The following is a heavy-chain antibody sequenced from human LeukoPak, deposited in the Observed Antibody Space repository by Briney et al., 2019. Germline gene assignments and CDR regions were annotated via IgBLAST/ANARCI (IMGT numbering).Heavy chain of an antibody. J-gene: IGHJ3*02. Sequence: GGSLRLSCAASGFTFSSYAMSWVRQAPGKGLEWVSAISGSGGTTYYADSVKGRFTISRDNSKNTLYLQMNSLRAEDTAVYYCAKDREGATARGAFEIWGQGTMVTVSS. D-gene: IGHD1-26*01. V-gene: IGHV3-23*01. CDR3: AKDREGATARGAFEI. CDR1: GFTFSSYA. CDR2: ISGSGGTT.